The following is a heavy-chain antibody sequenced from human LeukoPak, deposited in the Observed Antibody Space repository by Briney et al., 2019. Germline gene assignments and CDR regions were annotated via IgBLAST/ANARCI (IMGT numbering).Heavy chain of an antibody. CDR2: INHSGST. J-gene: IGHJ3*02. V-gene: IGHV4-39*07. CDR3: ARRYYGSGSYYQVRRAFDI. D-gene: IGHD3-10*01. CDR1: GGSITSSSYY. Sequence: SETLSLTCTVSGGSITSSSYYWSWIRQPPGKGLEWIGEINHSGSTNYNPSLKSRVTISVDTSKNQFSLKLSSVTAADTAVYYCARRYYGSGSYYQVRRAFDIWGQGTMVTVSS.